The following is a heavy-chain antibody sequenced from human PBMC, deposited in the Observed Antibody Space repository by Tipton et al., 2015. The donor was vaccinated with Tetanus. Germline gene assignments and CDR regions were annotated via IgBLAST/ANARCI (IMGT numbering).Heavy chain of an antibody. D-gene: IGHD6-6*01. CDR2: IYPGASDA. CDR1: GYSFTSYS. CDR3: ARHPSQDAFDI. J-gene: IGHJ3*02. Sequence: QLVQSGAEVKKPGESLKISCKGSGYSFTSYSIGWVRQMSGKGLEWMGIIYPGASDAIYSPSFQGQVTISADNSITTAYVQWSSLKASDTAKYYCARHPSQDAFDIWGQGTMVTVSS. V-gene: IGHV5-51*01.